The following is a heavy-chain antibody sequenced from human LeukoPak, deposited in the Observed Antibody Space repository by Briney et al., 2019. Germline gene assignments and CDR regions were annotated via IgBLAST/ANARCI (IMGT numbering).Heavy chain of an antibody. CDR2: IWYDGSNK. Sequence: PGGSLRLSCAASGFTFNSYGMHWVRQAPGKGLEWVAVIWYDGSNKYYADSVKGRFTISRDNSKNTLYLQINSLRAEDTAVYYCAKEGRDFRIGYPYYFDYCGQGTLVIVSS. V-gene: IGHV3-33*06. CDR3: AKEGRDFRIGYPYYFDY. D-gene: IGHD3-3*01. J-gene: IGHJ4*02. CDR1: GFTFNSYG.